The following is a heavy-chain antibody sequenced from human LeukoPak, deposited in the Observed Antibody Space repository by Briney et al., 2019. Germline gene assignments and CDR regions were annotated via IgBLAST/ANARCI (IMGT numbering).Heavy chain of an antibody. Sequence: ASVKVSCKASGYTFTGYYIHWVRQAPGQGLEWMGWINPISGGTYYAQKFQGRVTMTRDTSTSTAYMEMSRLRSDDTAVYYCARVTRTSAQYFDYWGQGTLVTVSS. CDR1: GYTFTGYY. CDR2: INPISGGT. CDR3: ARVTRTSAQYFDY. J-gene: IGHJ4*02. D-gene: IGHD2-2*01. V-gene: IGHV1-2*02.